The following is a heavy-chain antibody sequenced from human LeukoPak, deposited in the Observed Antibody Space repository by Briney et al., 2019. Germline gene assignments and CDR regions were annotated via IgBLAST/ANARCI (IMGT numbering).Heavy chain of an antibody. CDR1: GGSINTYY. J-gene: IGHJ4*02. V-gene: IGHV4-59*08. Sequence: SETLSLTCTVSGGSINTYYWSWLRQPPGKGLEWIGYIYYIGSTNYNASLKSRATMSVDTSKNQFSLKLSSVTAADTAVYYCARNARGEEWELPTYFDYWGQGTLVTVSS. D-gene: IGHD1-26*01. CDR3: ARNARGEEWELPTYFDY. CDR2: IYYIGST.